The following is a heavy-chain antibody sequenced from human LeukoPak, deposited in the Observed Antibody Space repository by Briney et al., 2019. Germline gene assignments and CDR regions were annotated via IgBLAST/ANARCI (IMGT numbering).Heavy chain of an antibody. CDR3: AISYGSGRSHY. D-gene: IGHD3-10*01. CDR2: IKEDGIEK. J-gene: IGHJ4*02. Sequence: GGSLRLSCADSGFTSSFYWMSWVRQAPGKGLEWLANIKEDGIEKHYLDSVKGRFTISRDSAKSSLYLQMSSLRVEDTAVYYCAISYGSGRSHYWGPGTLVAVSS. CDR1: GFTSSFYW. V-gene: IGHV3-7*01.